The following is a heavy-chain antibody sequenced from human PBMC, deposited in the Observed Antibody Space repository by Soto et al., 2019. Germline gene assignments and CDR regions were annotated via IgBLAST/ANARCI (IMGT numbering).Heavy chain of an antibody. J-gene: IGHJ4*02. CDR2: IHYGGST. V-gene: IGHV4-61*01. CDR3: ARQGYGDYTH. D-gene: IGHD4-17*01. Sequence: QVQLQESGPGLVKPSETLSLTCSVSGGSLRINNYYWSWIRQPPGKGLEWIGYIHYGGSTKYNPSRESRVTISIDTSKRQFSLTLSSVTPADTAVYYCARQGYGDYTHWGQGTLVAVSS. CDR1: GGSLRINNYY.